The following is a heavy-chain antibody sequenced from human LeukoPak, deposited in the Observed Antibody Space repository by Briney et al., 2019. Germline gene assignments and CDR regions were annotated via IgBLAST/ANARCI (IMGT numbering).Heavy chain of an antibody. D-gene: IGHD6-13*01. CDR3: ARDGGGQQLIVFDY. CDR1: GFTFSSYE. V-gene: IGHV3-48*03. CDR2: ISSSGSTI. J-gene: IGHJ4*02. Sequence: GGTLRLSCAASGFTFSSYEMNWVRQAPGKGLEWVSYISSSGSTIYYADSVKGRFTISRDNAKNSLYLQMNSLRAEDTAVYYCARDGGGQQLIVFDYWGQGTLVTVSS.